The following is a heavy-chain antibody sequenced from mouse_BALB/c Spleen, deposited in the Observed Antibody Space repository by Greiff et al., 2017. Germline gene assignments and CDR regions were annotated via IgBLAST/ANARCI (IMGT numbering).Heavy chain of an antibody. Sequence: EVQLVESGGGLVQPGGSLKLSCAASGFTFSSYTMSWVRQTPEKRLEWVAYISNGGGSTYYPDTVKGRFTISRDNAKNTLYLQMSSLKSEDTAMYYCARHGGSYFDYWGQGTTLTVSS. CDR2: ISNGGGST. CDR1: GFTFSSYT. CDR3: ARHGGSYFDY. V-gene: IGHV5-12-2*01. J-gene: IGHJ2*01.